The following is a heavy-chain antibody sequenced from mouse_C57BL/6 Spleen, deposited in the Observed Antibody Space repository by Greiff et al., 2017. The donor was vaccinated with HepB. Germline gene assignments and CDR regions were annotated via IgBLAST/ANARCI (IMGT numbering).Heavy chain of an antibody. CDR3: ARPGGNSWFAY. D-gene: IGHD2-1*01. CDR1: GYTFTSYW. V-gene: IGHV1-61*01. CDR2: IYPSDSET. Sequence: QVQLQQPGAELVRPGSSVKLSCKASGYTFTSYWMDWVKQRPGQGLEWIGNIYPSDSETHYNQKFKDKATLTVDKSSSTAYMQLSSLTSEDSAVYYCARPGGNSWFAYWGQGTLVTVSA. J-gene: IGHJ3*01.